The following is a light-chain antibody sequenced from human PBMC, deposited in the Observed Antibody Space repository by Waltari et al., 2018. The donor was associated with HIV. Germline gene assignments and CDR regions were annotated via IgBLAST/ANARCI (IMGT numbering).Light chain of an antibody. CDR2: RNN. V-gene: IGLV10-54*01. Sequence: AGLTQPPSVSKVLGQTAPLTCSGNKNNVGGDEAEWLLHVPGHPPKPLSLRNNQRPSGVTSSLTISNLQPEDEADYYCSAWDKSLGTLLFGGGTKLTVL. CDR1: KNNVGGDE. J-gene: IGLJ3*02. CDR3: SAWDKSLGTLL.